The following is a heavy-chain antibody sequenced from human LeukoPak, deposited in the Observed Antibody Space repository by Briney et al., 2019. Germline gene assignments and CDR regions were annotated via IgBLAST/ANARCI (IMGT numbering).Heavy chain of an antibody. J-gene: IGHJ5*02. CDR3: AKSPSIFGGEGWFDP. CDR1: GFTFSSYG. D-gene: IGHD3-10*01. Sequence: GGSLRLSCAASGFTFSSYGMHWVRQAPGKGLEWVAFIRYDGSNKYYADSVKGRFTISRDNSKNTLYLQMNSLRAEDTAVYYCAKSPSIFGGEGWFDPWGQGTLVTVSS. CDR2: IRYDGSNK. V-gene: IGHV3-30*02.